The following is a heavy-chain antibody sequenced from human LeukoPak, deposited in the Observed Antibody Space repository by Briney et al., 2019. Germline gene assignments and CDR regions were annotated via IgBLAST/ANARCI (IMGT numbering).Heavy chain of an antibody. CDR1: GFTFANTW. Sequence: GGSLRLSCAASGFTFANTWMHWVRQVPRKGLVWVSLINNDVSSTNYADSVKGRFTISRDNAKNTLYLQMNSLRAEDTAVYYCVIGGTYGSGSWGQGTLVTVSS. CDR2: INNDVSST. V-gene: IGHV3-74*01. CDR3: VIGGTYGSGS. J-gene: IGHJ4*02. D-gene: IGHD3-10*01.